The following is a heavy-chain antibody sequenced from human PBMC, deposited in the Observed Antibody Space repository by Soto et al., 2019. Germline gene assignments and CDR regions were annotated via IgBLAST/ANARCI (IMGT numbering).Heavy chain of an antibody. CDR1: GGTFSSYA. CDR2: IIPIFGTA. CDR3: AIERGGLRSWLEYDY. J-gene: IGHJ4*02. Sequence: QVPLVQSGAEVKKPGSSVKVSCKASGGTFSSYAISWVRQAPGQGIEWMGGIIPIFGTAHYAQKFQGRVTITAEESTSTAYRELSSLRSEDTAVYYCAIERGGLRSWLEYDYWGQGTLVTVSS. V-gene: IGHV1-69*01. D-gene: IGHD3-10*01.